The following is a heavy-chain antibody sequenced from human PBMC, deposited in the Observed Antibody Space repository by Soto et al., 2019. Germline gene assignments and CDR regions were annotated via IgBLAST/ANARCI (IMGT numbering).Heavy chain of an antibody. D-gene: IGHD6-13*01. CDR3: ASKPRHSSSWYGPGP. Sequence: SDPLSLTCTVSGGSISISNWWSWVSQPPGKGLEWIGEIYHSGSTNYNPSLKSRVTISVDKSKNQFSLKLSSVTAADTAVYYCASKPRHSSSWYGPGPWGQGTLVTVSS. CDR1: GGSISISNW. J-gene: IGHJ5*02. CDR2: IYHSGST. V-gene: IGHV4-4*02.